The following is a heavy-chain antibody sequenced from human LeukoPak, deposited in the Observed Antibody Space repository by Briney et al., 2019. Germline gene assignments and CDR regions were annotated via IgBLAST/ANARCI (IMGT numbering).Heavy chain of an antibody. Sequence: KASETLSLTCGVSGGSISGTNWCSWVRQPPGQGLEWIGEISLRGLTNYNPSLRSRLTMSLDESKNQVSLNLTSATAADTAVYYCSRESGPFSPFGFWGQGTLVSVHS. CDR1: GGSISGTNW. J-gene: IGHJ4*02. CDR2: ISLRGLT. CDR3: SRESGPFSPFGF. V-gene: IGHV4-4*02. D-gene: IGHD1-26*01.